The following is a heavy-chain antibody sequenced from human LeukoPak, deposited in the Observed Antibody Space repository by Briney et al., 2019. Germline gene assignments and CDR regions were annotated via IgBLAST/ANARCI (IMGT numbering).Heavy chain of an antibody. Sequence: PGGSLRLSCAASGFTFSGYAMNWVRQAPGKGLEWVSSISDSGVFIYYADSVKGRFTTSRDNSKNTLYLQMNSLRAEDTAVYYCASSGWYPDYWGQGTLVTVSS. CDR1: GFTFSGYA. CDR3: ASSGWYPDY. CDR2: ISDSGVFI. V-gene: IGHV3-23*01. D-gene: IGHD6-19*01. J-gene: IGHJ4*02.